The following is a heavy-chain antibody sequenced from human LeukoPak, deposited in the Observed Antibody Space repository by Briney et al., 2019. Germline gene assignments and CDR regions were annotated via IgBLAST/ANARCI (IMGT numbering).Heavy chain of an antibody. D-gene: IGHD4-17*01. CDR3: VGGDYRDSSGPWSPTFHS. V-gene: IGHV1-2*02. Sequence: ASVKVSCKASANTFTDYYMNWVRQAPGHGLEWMGWLNPKSGGTNYAQRFQDRVTMTTDRSISTVYMDLRRLRYDDTAVYYCVGGDYRDSSGPWSPTFHSWGQGTLVTVSS. CDR2: LNPKSGGT. J-gene: IGHJ4*02. CDR1: ANTFTDYY.